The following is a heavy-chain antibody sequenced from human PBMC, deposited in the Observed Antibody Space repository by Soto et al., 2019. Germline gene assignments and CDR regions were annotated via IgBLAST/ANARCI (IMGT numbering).Heavy chain of an antibody. CDR2: ISYDGSNK. V-gene: IGHV3-30-3*01. CDR1: GFTFSSYA. D-gene: IGHD6-13*01. J-gene: IGHJ4*02. Sequence: GGSLRLSCAASGFTFSSYAMHWVRQAPGKGLEWVAVISYDGSNKYYADSVKGRFTISRDNSKNTLYLQMNSLRAEDTAVYYCARGDYPNSSSWYRMGYWGQGTLVTVSS. CDR3: ARGDYPNSSSWYRMGY.